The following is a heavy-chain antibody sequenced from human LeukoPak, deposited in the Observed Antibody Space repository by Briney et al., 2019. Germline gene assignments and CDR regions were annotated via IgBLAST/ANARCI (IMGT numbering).Heavy chain of an antibody. V-gene: IGHV4-59*01. CDR3: ARDQGYYDFWSGYYRHPMDV. J-gene: IGHJ6*02. CDR1: GGSISSYY. Sequence: SETLSLTCTVSGGSISSYYWSWIRQPPGKGLEWIGYIYYSGSTNYNPSLKSRVTISVDTSKNQFSLKLSSVTAADTAVYYRARDQGYYDFWSGYYRHPMDVWGQGTTVTVSS. D-gene: IGHD3-3*01. CDR2: IYYSGST.